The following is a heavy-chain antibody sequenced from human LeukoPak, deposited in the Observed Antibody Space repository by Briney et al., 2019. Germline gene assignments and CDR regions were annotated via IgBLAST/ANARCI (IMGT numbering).Heavy chain of an antibody. J-gene: IGHJ4*02. Sequence: PGGSLRLSCAASGFTFSAYWMKWVRQAPGKGLEWVASIKEDGNDKYYVDSVRGRFTISRDNARNSLYLQMNSLRAEDTAVYYCARGVEMATTYLPSLFDYWGQGTLVTVSS. CDR1: GFTFSAYW. CDR3: ARGVEMATTYLPSLFDY. D-gene: IGHD5-24*01. CDR2: IKEDGNDK. V-gene: IGHV3-7*01.